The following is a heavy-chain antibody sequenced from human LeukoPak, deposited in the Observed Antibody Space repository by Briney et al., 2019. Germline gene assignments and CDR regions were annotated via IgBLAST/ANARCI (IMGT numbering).Heavy chain of an antibody. CDR2: ISGSGGST. Sequence: GGSLRLSCAASGFTFSNYVMSWVRQAPGKGLEWVSAISGSGGSTYYADSVKGRFTISRDNSKNTLYLQMNSLRAEDTAVYYCAKDMRFDWTPYYFDYWGQGTLVTVSS. J-gene: IGHJ4*02. D-gene: IGHD3-9*01. V-gene: IGHV3-23*01. CDR3: AKDMRFDWTPYYFDY. CDR1: GFTFSNYV.